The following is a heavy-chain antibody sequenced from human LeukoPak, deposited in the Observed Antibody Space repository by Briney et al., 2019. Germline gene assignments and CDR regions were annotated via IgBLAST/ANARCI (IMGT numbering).Heavy chain of an antibody. CDR2: MYYSGST. V-gene: IGHV4-59*12. D-gene: IGHD2-15*01. CDR1: GGSISSYY. CDR3: ARDLVENSRGHDF. Sequence: SETLSLTCSVSGGSISSYYWSWIRQPPGKGLEWIGYMYYSGSTNYNPSLKSRVTMSVDESKNQFSLKLSSVTAADTAVYYCARDLVENSRGHDFWGQGILVIVSS. J-gene: IGHJ4*02.